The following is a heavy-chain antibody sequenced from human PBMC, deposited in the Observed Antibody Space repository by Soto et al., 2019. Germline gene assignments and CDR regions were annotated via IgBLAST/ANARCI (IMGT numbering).Heavy chain of an antibody. V-gene: IGHV3-74*01. D-gene: IGHD3-3*01. CDR2: INSDGSST. CDR1: GGTFSSYW. CDR3: ARVGSSVTIFGVVIPQDV. J-gene: IGHJ6*02. Sequence: PGGALRLSCAGSGGTFSSYWMHWVRQAPGKGLVWVSRINSDGSSTSYADSVKGRFTISRDNAKNTLYLQMNSLRAEDTAVYYCARVGSSVTIFGVVIPQDVWGQGTTVTVSS.